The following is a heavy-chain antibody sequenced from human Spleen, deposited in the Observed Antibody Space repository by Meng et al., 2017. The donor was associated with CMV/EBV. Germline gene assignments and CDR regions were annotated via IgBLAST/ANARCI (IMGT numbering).Heavy chain of an antibody. D-gene: IGHD2-21*01. J-gene: IGHJ6*02. CDR3: AREGELAYCGGDCYSLGMDV. V-gene: IGHV3-48*03. CDR1: GFTFSSYE. Sequence: GESLKISCAGSGFTFSSYEMNWVRQAPGKGLEWVSYISSSGSTIYYADSVKGRFTISRDNAKNSLYLQMNSLRAEDTAVYYCAREGELAYCGGDCYSLGMDVWGQGTTVTVSS. CDR2: ISSSGSTI.